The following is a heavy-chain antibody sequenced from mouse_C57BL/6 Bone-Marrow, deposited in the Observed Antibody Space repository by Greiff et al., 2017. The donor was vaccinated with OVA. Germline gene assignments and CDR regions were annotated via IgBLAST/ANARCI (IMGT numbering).Heavy chain of an antibody. D-gene: IGHD3-2*02. CDR1: GYTFTSYG. CDR2: IYPRSGNT. V-gene: IGHV1-81*01. J-gene: IGHJ3*01. CDR3: ARQLRLLPFAY. Sequence: QVQLKESGAELARPGASVKLSCKASGYTFTSYGISWVKQSTGQGLEWIGEIYPRSGNTYYNEKFKGKATLTADKSSSTAYMELRSLTSEDSAVYFCARQLRLLPFAYWGQGTLVTVSA.